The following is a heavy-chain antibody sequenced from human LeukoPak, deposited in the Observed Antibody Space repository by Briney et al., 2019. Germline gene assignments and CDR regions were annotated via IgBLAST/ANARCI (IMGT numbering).Heavy chain of an antibody. J-gene: IGHJ4*02. Sequence: ASVKVSCKASGYTFTGYYMHWVRQAPGQGLEWMGWINPNSGGTNYAQKFQVRGTMTRDTSISTAYMELSRLRSDDTAVYYCARSADSSSWVEFDYWGQGTLVTVSS. CDR3: ARSADSSSWVEFDY. CDR1: GYTFTGYY. V-gene: IGHV1-2*02. CDR2: INPNSGGT. D-gene: IGHD6-13*01.